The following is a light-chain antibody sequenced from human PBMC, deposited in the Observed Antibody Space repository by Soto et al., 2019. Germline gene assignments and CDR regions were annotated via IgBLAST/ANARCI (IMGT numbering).Light chain of an antibody. CDR1: QSISSW. CDR3: QQYDLYPWT. J-gene: IGKJ1*01. V-gene: IGKV1-5*03. CDR2: KAS. Sequence: DIQMTQSPSTLSASVGDRVTITCRASQSISSWLAWYQQKPGKAPKLLLYKASSLETGVPSRFSGSGSGTEFTLTISSLQPDDFANYYCQQYDLYPWTFGQGTKVEI.